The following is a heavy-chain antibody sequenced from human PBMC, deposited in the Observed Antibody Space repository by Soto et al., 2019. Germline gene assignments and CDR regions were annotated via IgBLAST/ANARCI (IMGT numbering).Heavy chain of an antibody. V-gene: IGHV3-66*01. Sequence: EVQLVESGGGLVQPGGSLRLSCAASGFTVSSNYMSWVRQAPGKGLEWVSVIYSGGTTYYADSVKGRFTISRDNSKNTLYLQMHSLRAEDTAVYYCARNGDSSDYRGWFDPWGQGTLVTVSS. D-gene: IGHD3-22*01. CDR2: IYSGGTT. CDR3: ARNGDSSDYRGWFDP. J-gene: IGHJ5*02. CDR1: GFTVSSNY.